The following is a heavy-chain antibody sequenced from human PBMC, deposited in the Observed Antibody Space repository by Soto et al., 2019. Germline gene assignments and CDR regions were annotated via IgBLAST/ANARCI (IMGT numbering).Heavy chain of an antibody. V-gene: IGHV1-3*01. CDR1: GYTFTSYA. CDR2: INAGNGNT. D-gene: IGHD2-15*01. Sequence: QVRLAQSGAEVKKPGASVKVSCKASGYTFTSYAMHWVRQAPGQRLEWMGWINAGNGNTKYSQKFQGRVTITRDTSASTAYMELSSLRSEDTAVYYCAREGADIVVVVSANDYYYYYMDVWGKGTTVTVSS. CDR3: AREGADIVVVVSANDYYYYYMDV. J-gene: IGHJ6*03.